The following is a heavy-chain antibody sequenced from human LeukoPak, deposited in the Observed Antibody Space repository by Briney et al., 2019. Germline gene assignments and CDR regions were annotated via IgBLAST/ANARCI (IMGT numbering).Heavy chain of an antibody. CDR1: GDSVSSNSVA. J-gene: IGHJ4*02. Sequence: SQTLSLTCAISGDSVSSNSVAWNWFRQSPPRGLEWLGRTYHRSKWFNEYAFSVKSRLTIYPDTSNNQFSLVLNSVTPEDTAVYYCVRAAVVVLATMFDYWGQGTLVTVSS. CDR2: TYHRSKWFN. CDR3: VRAAVVVLATMFDY. V-gene: IGHV6-1*01. D-gene: IGHD2-15*01.